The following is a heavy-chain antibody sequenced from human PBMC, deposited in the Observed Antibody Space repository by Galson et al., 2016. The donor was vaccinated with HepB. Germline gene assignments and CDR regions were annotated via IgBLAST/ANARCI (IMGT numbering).Heavy chain of an antibody. V-gene: IGHV3-74*01. CDR3: GASRDGYIDY. D-gene: IGHD5-24*01. J-gene: IGHJ4*01. CDR1: GFTGFTFSSYW. CDR2: ISLDGSVT. Sequence: SLRLSCAASGFTGFTFSSYWMHWVRQAPGKGLVWVSRISLDGSVTIYGDSVKGRFSTSRDNAKNTLFLQMNSLRAEDTAVYYCGASRDGYIDYWGQGALVTNSS.